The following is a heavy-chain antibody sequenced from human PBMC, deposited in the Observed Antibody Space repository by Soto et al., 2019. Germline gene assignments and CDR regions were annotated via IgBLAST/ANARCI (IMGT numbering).Heavy chain of an antibody. CDR2: ISAYNGNT. Sequence: QVQLVQSGAEVKKPGASVKVSCKASGYNFTSYGISWVRQAPGQVLEWMGWISAYNGNTNDAQKLQVRVTMTTDTATSTAYMEMRRRRSDDTAVYYCARDLTGRKGSVAATSKVWFDPWGQGTLVTVSS. CDR3: ARDLTGRKGSVAATSKVWFDP. J-gene: IGHJ5*02. D-gene: IGHD2-15*01. V-gene: IGHV1-18*01. CDR1: GYNFTSYG.